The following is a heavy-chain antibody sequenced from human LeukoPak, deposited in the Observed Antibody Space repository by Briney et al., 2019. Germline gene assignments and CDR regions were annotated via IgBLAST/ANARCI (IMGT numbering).Heavy chain of an antibody. CDR2: IYTGDRT. Sequence: GGSLRLSCAASGFNVSSNYMSWVRQPPGKGLEWVSFIYTGDRTNYADSVKGRFTVSRDSSKNTLYLQMNSLRGEDTAVYYCAKDWSYQGNYYYMDVWGKGTTVTISS. D-gene: IGHD1-26*01. CDR1: GFNVSSNY. CDR3: AKDWSYQGNYYYMDV. J-gene: IGHJ6*03. V-gene: IGHV3-53*05.